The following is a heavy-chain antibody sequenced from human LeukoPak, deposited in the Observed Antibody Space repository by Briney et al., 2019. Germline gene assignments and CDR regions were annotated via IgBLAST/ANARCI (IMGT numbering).Heavy chain of an antibody. D-gene: IGHD2-2*01. V-gene: IGHV1-8*03. CDR2: MNPNSGNT. J-gene: IGHJ5*02. CDR3: ARSAYCSSTSCRSWFDP. Sequence: ASVKVSCKASGYTFTSYDINWVRQATGQGLEWMGWMNPNSGNTGYAQKFQGRVTITRNTSISTAYMELSSLRSEDTAVYYCARSAYCSSTSCRSWFDPWGQGILVTVSS. CDR1: GYTFTSYD.